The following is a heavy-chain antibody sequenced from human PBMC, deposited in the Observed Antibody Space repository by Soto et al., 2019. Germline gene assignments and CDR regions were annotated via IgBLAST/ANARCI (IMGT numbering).Heavy chain of an antibody. D-gene: IGHD6-6*01. CDR2: NYYSGIT. J-gene: IGHJ6*02. CDR3: ARGSSIAGLYYGMDV. Sequence: QVQLQESGPGLVKPSQTLSLTCTVSGGSISSGGYYWTWIRQHPGKGLGWIGYNYYSGITYYNPSLKSRVTISLYTSKNQFALKLSSVTAADTAVYYCARGSSIAGLYYGMDVWGQGTTVTVSS. V-gene: IGHV4-31*03. CDR1: GGSISSGGYY.